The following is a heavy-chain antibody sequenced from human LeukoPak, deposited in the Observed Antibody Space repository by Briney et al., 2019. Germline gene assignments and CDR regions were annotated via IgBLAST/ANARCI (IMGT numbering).Heavy chain of an antibody. CDR2: INPSGGGT. V-gene: IGHV1-46*02. J-gene: IGHJ6*03. D-gene: IGHD3-3*01. CDR1: GYTFNKYY. CDR3: VRDRSGSNEWYFDQDYSMDV. Sequence: ASVKVSCKASGYTFNKYYVHWVRQAPGQGLEWMAIINPSGGGTSTAQKFWGRVALTRDMSTRTVYLELSSLRPEDTAIYYCVRDRSGSNEWYFDQDYSMDVWGEGTTVTVSS.